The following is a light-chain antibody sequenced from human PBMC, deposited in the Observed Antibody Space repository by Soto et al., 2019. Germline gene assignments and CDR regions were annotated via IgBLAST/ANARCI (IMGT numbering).Light chain of an antibody. V-gene: IGKV1-5*03. CDR1: QSVQTW. CDR3: QQYNNYFT. CDR2: KAT. Sequence: DIEKTQTPSTVPASVRDRVTITCRASQSVQTWLAWFQQKPGKAPKLLIYKATTLETGVPSRFSGSGSETEFTLTISSLQPDDLGTYYCQQYNNYFTFGQGTKVDTK. J-gene: IGKJ1*01.